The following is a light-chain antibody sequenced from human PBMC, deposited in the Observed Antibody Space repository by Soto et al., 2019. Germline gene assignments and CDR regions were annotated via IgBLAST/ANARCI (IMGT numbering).Light chain of an antibody. J-gene: IGLJ1*01. V-gene: IGLV2-14*01. CDR2: DVS. CDR3: SSYTTSSTYV. CDR1: SSDVGGYNY. Sequence: QSVLTQPASVSGSPGQSITISCTGTSSDVGGYNYVSWYQQHPGTAPKLMIYDVSNRPSGIPDRFSGSKSGNAASLTISGLQAEDGADYYCSSYTTSSTYVFGTGTKVTVL.